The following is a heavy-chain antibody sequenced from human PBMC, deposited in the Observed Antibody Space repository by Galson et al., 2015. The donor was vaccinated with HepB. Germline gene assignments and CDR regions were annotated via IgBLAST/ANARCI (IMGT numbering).Heavy chain of an antibody. J-gene: IGHJ3*02. CDR1: GLTLSSYT. CDR3: ATAICGSGSYWTFEI. CDR2: ISTNGATK. D-gene: IGHD2-8*02. Sequence: SLRLSCAASGLTLSSYTMSWVRQSPGRGLQWVSYISTNGATKNYPDSVKGRFTVARDNARNTVSLQMSSLRAEDTGVYYCATAICGSGSYWTFEICGQGTLVTVSS. V-gene: IGHV3-11*04.